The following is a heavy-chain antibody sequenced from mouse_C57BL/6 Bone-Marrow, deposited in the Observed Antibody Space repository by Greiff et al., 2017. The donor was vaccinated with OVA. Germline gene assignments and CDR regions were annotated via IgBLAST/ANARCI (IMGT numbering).Heavy chain of an antibody. CDR2: IYPRSGNT. J-gene: IGHJ2*01. V-gene: IGHV1-81*01. Sequence: QVQLKESGAELARPGASVKLSCKASGYTFTSYGISWVKQRTGQGLEWIGEIYPRSGNTYYNEKFKGKATLTADKSSSTAYMELRSLTSEDSAVYFCARCLRLPFDYWGQGTTLTVSS. CDR1: GYTFTSYG. CDR3: ARCLRLPFDY. D-gene: IGHD3-2*02.